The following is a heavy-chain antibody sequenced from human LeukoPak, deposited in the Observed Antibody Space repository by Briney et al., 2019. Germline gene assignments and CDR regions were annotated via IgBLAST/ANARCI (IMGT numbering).Heavy chain of an antibody. CDR3: ARIRVHSSTLNFDY. V-gene: IGHV4-39*01. CDR1: GGSISSRTYY. Sequence: SETLSLTCNVSGGSISSRTYYWGWIRQPPGKGLEWIVSIYYSGSTYYNPSLKSRVTISVDTSKNQFSLKLSSVTAADTAVYYCARIRVHSSTLNFDYWGQGTLVTVSS. CDR2: IYYSGST. J-gene: IGHJ4*02. D-gene: IGHD6-6*01.